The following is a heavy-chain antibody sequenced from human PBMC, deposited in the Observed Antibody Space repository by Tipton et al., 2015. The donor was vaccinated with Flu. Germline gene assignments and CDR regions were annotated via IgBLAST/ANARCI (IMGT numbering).Heavy chain of an antibody. CDR2: LSGSGSDT. CDR1: GFTFSDYA. CDR3: AKDQGGFWSFYGMDV. D-gene: IGHD3-3*01. J-gene: IGHJ6*02. Sequence: CAASGFTFSDYAMNWVRQAPGKGLEWVSGLSGSGSDTYYADSVRGRFIISRDNSKNTLYLQIDILRAEDTAVYYCAKDQGGFWSFYGMDVWGQGTAVTVSS. V-gene: IGHV3-23*01.